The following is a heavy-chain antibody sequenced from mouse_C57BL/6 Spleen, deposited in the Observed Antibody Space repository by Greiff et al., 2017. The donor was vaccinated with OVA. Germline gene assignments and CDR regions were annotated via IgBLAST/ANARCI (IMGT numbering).Heavy chain of an antibody. J-gene: IGHJ2*01. CDR3: TSLYYYGSKYYFDY. V-gene: IGHV1-15*01. Sequence: VQLQQSGAELVRPGASVTLSCKASGYTFTDYEMHWVKQTPVHGLEWIGAIDPETGGTAYNQKFKGKAILTADKSSSTAYMELRSLTSEDSAVYYCTSLYYYGSKYYFDYWGQGTTLTVSS. CDR1: GYTFTDYE. CDR2: IDPETGGT. D-gene: IGHD1-1*01.